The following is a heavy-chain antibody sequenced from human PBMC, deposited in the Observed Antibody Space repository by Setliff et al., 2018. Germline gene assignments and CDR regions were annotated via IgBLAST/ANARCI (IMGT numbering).Heavy chain of an antibody. CDR2: IIPVFRTA. Sequence: SVKVSCKASGGTFRSDGFNWVRQAPGQGLEWMGRIIPVFRTAKYAPKFQGRVTITADESTTTAYMELNSLRSEDTALYYCAISTLSICSGGSCPNAFDVWGQGTMVTVSS. J-gene: IGHJ3*01. D-gene: IGHD2-15*01. CDR3: AISTLSICSGGSCPNAFDV. CDR1: GGTFRSDG. V-gene: IGHV1-69*13.